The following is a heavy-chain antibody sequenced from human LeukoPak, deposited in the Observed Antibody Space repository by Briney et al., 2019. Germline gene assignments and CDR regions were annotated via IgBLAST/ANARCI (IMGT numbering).Heavy chain of an antibody. V-gene: IGHV3-64D*06. CDR3: SCDWGSDAFDI. CDR2: ISSNGGSP. D-gene: IGHD7-27*01. CDR1: GFTFSSYA. Sequence: GGSLRLSCSASGFTFSSYAMHWVRQAPGKGLEYVSAISSNGGSPYYADSVKGRFTISRDNSKNTLYLQMSSLRAEDTAVYYCSCDWGSDAFDIWGQGTMVTVSS. J-gene: IGHJ3*02.